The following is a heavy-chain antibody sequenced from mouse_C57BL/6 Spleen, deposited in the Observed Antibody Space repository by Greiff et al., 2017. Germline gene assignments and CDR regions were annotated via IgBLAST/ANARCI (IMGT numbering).Heavy chain of an antibody. V-gene: IGHV1-66*01. J-gene: IGHJ2*01. Sequence: QVQLQQPGPELVKPGASVKISCKASGYSFTSYYIHWVKQRPGQGLEWIGWIYPGSGNTKYNEKFKGKATLTADTSSSTAYMQLSSLTSEDSAVYYCARGGDNSGYFDYWGQGTTLTVSS. CDR3: ARGGDNSGYFDY. D-gene: IGHD3-2*02. CDR2: IYPGSGNT. CDR1: GYSFTSYY.